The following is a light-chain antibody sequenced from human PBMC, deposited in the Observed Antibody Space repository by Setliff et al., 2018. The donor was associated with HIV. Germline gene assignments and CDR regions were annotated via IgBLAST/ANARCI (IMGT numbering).Light chain of an antibody. J-gene: IGLJ1*01. CDR1: SSDVGGYNF. CDR3: ASYAGDSLFL. CDR2: EVS. Sequence: SVLTQPPSASGSPGQSVTISCTGTSSDVGGYNFVSWYQQHPDKAPKLIIFEVSNRPAGVPDRFSGSKSGNTASLTVSGLQPEDEADYYCASYAGDSLFLFGPGTKVTVL. V-gene: IGLV2-8*01.